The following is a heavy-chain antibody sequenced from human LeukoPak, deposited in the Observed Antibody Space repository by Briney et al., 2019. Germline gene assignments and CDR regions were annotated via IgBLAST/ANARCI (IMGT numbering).Heavy chain of an antibody. D-gene: IGHD3-10*01. CDR1: GFTFSIYA. Sequence: GGSLRLSCAASGFTFSIYAMSWVRQAPGKGLECVSVIYSGGSTYYADSVKGRFTISRDNSKNTLYLQMNSLRAEDTAVYYCASGSGSYRTPYYYMDVWGTGTTVTVSS. CDR3: ASGSGSYRTPYYYMDV. J-gene: IGHJ6*03. V-gene: IGHV3-53*01. CDR2: IYSGGST.